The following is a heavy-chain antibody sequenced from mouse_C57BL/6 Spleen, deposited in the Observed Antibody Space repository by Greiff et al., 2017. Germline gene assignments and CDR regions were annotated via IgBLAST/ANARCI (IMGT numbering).Heavy chain of an antibody. Sequence: VQLVESGPELVKPGASVKISCKASGYSFTSYYIHWVKQRPGQGLEWIGWIYPGSGNTKYNEKFKGKATLTADTSSSTAYMQLSSLTSEDSAVYYCASLFITTVVAYFDYWGQGTTLTVSS. CDR3: ASLFITTVVAYFDY. CDR1: GYSFTSYY. J-gene: IGHJ2*01. CDR2: IYPGSGNT. V-gene: IGHV1-66*01. D-gene: IGHD1-1*01.